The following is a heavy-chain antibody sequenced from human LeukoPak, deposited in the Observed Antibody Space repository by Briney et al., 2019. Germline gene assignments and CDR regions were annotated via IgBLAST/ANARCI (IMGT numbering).Heavy chain of an antibody. D-gene: IGHD2-21*01. J-gene: IGHJ5*02. CDR1: GYDFTTYG. V-gene: IGHV1-18*01. Sequence: ASVKASCKASGYDFTTYGFIWVRQAPGLGLEWMGWISANNGNTKFAQGFRDRVKMTTDTVTETAYMELRSLTSGDTAIYYCARTVGDRADPWGQGSLVTVSS. CDR3: ARTVGDRADP. CDR2: ISANNGNT.